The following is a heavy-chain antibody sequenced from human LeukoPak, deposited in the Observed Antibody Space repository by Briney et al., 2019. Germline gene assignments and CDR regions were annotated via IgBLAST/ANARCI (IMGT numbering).Heavy chain of an antibody. D-gene: IGHD2-21*01. V-gene: IGHV3-21*01. CDR1: GFTFSSYT. J-gene: IGHJ4*02. Sequence: GGSLRLSCAASGFTFSSYTMKWVRQAPGKGLEWVSSISGSSSYIYYADSVQGRFTISRDNAKNSLYLQMNSLRAEDTAVYYCARGGGYCGGDCYGIDYWGQGTLVTVSS. CDR3: ARGGGYCGGDCYGIDY. CDR2: ISGSSSYI.